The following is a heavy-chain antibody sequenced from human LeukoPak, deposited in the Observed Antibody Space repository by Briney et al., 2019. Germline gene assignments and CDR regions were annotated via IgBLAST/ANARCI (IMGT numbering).Heavy chain of an antibody. CDR3: VRAIAAADSY. Sequence: GGSLRLSCAASGFTFTSYAMHWVRQAPGKGLEWVAVISYDGSNKYYADSVKGRFTISRDNAKNSLYLQMNSLRAEDTAEYFCVRAIAAADSYWGQGTLVTVSS. D-gene: IGHD6-13*01. CDR2: ISYDGSNK. CDR1: GFTFTSYA. J-gene: IGHJ4*02. V-gene: IGHV3-30-3*01.